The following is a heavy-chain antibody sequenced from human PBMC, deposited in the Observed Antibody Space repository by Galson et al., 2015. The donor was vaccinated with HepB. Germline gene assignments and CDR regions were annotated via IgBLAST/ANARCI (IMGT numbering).Heavy chain of an antibody. CDR3: ARRDTMVRGVQGSGWFDP. CDR1: GYSFTSYW. CDR2: IYPGDSDT. D-gene: IGHD3-10*01. Sequence: QSGAEVKKPGESLKISCKGSGYSFTSYWIGWVRQMPGKGLEWMGIIYPGDSDTRYSPSFQGQVTISADKSISTAYLQWSSLKASDTAMYYCARRDTMVRGVQGSGWFDPWGQGTLVTVSP. V-gene: IGHV5-51*03. J-gene: IGHJ5*02.